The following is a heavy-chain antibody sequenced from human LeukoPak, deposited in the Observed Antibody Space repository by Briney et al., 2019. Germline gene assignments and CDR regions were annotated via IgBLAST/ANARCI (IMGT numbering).Heavy chain of an antibody. V-gene: IGHV3-21*01. CDR1: GFTFSSNA. D-gene: IGHD6-6*01. CDR2: ISSSSSYI. CDR3: ARGGGKYSSSSGTDAFDI. Sequence: GGSLRLSCAASGFTFSSNAMHWVRQAPGKGLEWVSSISSSSSYIYYADSVKGRFTISRDSAKNSLYLQMNSLRAEDTAVYYWARGGGKYSSSSGTDAFDIWGQGTMVTVSS. J-gene: IGHJ3*02.